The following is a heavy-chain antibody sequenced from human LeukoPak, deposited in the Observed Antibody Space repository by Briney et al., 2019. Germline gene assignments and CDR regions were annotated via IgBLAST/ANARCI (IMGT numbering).Heavy chain of an antibody. V-gene: IGHV1-69*04. D-gene: IGHD2-21*02. J-gene: IGHJ4*02. Sequence: SVKVSYKASGGTFSSYAISWVRQAPGQGLEWMGRIIPILGIANYAQKFQGRVTITADKSTSTAYMELSRVRSEDTAVYYCARVDFAYCGGDCYAIDYWGQGTLVTVSS. CDR1: GGTFSSYA. CDR2: IIPILGIA. CDR3: ARVDFAYCGGDCYAIDY.